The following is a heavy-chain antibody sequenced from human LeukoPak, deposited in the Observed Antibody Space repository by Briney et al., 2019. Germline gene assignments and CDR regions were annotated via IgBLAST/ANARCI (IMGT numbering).Heavy chain of an antibody. V-gene: IGHV3-48*02. CDR2: ISSSSGTI. J-gene: IGHJ4*02. CDR1: GFTFSSYS. CDR3: ARAQSNIAVAGPYYFDY. D-gene: IGHD6-19*01. Sequence: GGSLRLSCAAPGFTFSSYSMNWVRQAPGEGLEWASYISSSSGTIYYADSVKGRFTISRDNAKNSLYLQMNSLRDEDTAVYYCARAQSNIAVAGPYYFDYWGQGTLVTVSS.